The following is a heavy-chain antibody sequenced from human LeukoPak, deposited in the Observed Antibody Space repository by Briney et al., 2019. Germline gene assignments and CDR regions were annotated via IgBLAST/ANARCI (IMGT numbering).Heavy chain of an antibody. CDR3: ARAGYYRFDY. D-gene: IGHD2-15*01. V-gene: IGHV3-74*01. Sequence: PGGSLRLSCAASGFTFSSSWVHWVRQAPGKGLVRASRINPDGSGTDYADSVKGRFTISRDNAQNLLYLQMKSLRAEDTAVYYCARAGYYRFDYWGQGALVTVSS. CDR2: INPDGSGT. CDR1: GFTFSSSW. J-gene: IGHJ4*02.